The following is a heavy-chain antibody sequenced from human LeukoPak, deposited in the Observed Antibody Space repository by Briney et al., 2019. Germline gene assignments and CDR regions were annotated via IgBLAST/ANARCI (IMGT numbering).Heavy chain of an antibody. CDR3: AFGSGYTGAFDI. V-gene: IGHV4-39*07. Sequence: PSETLSLTCTVSGNSISTNNYYWGWIRQPPGKGLEWIGSIYYSGSTNYNPSLKSRVTISVDTSKNQFSLKLSSVTAADTAVYYCAFGSGYTGAFDIWGQGTMVTVSS. CDR1: GNSISTNNYY. CDR2: IYYSGST. J-gene: IGHJ3*02. D-gene: IGHD3-22*01.